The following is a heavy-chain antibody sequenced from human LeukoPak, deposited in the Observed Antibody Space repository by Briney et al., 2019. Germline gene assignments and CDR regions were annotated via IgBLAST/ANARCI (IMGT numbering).Heavy chain of an antibody. CDR3: ARSILAKTAGLGVFDY. CDR1: GFTFSSYA. D-gene: IGHD3-10*01. V-gene: IGHV3-30-3*01. J-gene: IGHJ4*02. CDR2: ISYDGSNK. Sequence: GGSLRLSCAASGFTFSSYAMHWVRQAPGKGLEWVAVISYDGSNKYYADSVKGRFTISRDNSKNTLYLQMNSLRAEDTAVYYCARSILAKTAGLGVFDYWGQGTLVTVSS.